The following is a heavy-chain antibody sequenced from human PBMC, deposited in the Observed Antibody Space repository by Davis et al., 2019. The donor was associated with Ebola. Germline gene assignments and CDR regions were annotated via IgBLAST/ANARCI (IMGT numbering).Heavy chain of an antibody. J-gene: IGHJ4*02. CDR2: INAGNGNT. D-gene: IGHD6-19*01. CDR3: ARGLSSGWYYFDY. Sequence: AASVKVSCKASGYTFTSYAMHWVRQAPGQRLEWMGWINAGNGNTKYSQKFQGRVTITTDTSTSTAYMELRSLRSDDTAVYYCARGLSSGWYYFDYWGQGTLVTVSS. CDR1: GYTFTSYA. V-gene: IGHV1-3*01.